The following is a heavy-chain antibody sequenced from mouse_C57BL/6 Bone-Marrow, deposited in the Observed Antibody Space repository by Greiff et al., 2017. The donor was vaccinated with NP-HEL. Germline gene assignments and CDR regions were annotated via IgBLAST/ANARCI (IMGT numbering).Heavy chain of an antibody. CDR3: ARRLFYYGSSYDYAMDY. D-gene: IGHD1-1*01. V-gene: IGHV5-4*03. CDR1: GFTFSSYA. CDR2: ISDGGSYT. J-gene: IGHJ4*01. Sequence: EVMLVESGGGLVKPGGSLKLSCAASGFTFSSYAMSWVRQTPEKRLEWVATISDGGSYTYYPDHVQGRFTISRDNAKNNLYLQMSHLKSEDTAMYYCARRLFYYGSSYDYAMDYWGQGTSVTVSS.